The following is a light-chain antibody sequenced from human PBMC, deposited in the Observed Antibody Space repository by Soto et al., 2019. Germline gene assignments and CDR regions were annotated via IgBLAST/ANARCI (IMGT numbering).Light chain of an antibody. Sequence: DVQMTQSPSSLSASVGDRVTITCQSNQDIRKYLNWYQHNAGQAPKLLIYYASSLETGVPSRFSGSGSGTHFPLTSASLKPEDSATYYCHKYDTHPPGYTFGQGTKLQI. V-gene: IGKV1-33*01. CDR2: YAS. J-gene: IGKJ2*01. CDR3: HKYDTHPPGYT. CDR1: QDIRKY.